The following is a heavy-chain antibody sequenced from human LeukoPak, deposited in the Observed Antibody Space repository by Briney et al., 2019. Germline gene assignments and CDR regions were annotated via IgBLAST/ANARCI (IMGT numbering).Heavy chain of an antibody. CDR3: ARDWFDGDYDRFDY. J-gene: IGHJ4*02. CDR2: INQDGSQK. Sequence: SGGSLRLSCAVPGFTFSSYWMSWFRQAPGKGLXXXXNINQDGSQKFSVDSVKGRFTISRDNAKNSLSLQMNSLRVEDTAVYYCARDWFDGDYDRFDYWGQGTLVTVSS. CDR1: GFTFSSYW. D-gene: IGHD4-17*01. V-gene: IGHV3-7*03.